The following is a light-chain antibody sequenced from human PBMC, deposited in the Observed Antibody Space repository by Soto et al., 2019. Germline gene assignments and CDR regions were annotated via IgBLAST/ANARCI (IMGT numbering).Light chain of an antibody. V-gene: IGLV2-14*01. J-gene: IGLJ1*01. CDR3: SSYTSSSTYV. CDR2: EVS. Sequence: QSALTQPASVSGSPGQSITISCTGTSSDVRGYNYVSWYQQHPGKAPKLMIYEVSNRPSGVSNRFSGSKSDNTASLTISGLQAEDEGDYYCSSYTSSSTYVFGTGTKLTVL. CDR1: SSDVRGYNY.